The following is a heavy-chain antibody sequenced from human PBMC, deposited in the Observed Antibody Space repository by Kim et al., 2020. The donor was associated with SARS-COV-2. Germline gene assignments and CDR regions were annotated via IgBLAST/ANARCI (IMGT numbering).Heavy chain of an antibody. D-gene: IGHD2-21*01. Sequence: GGSLRLSCVASGFTFDTYAMTWVRQAPGKGLEWVSVISAGAVNKFYADSVGGRFTISRDNSENTLYLQMNSLRDEDTALYYCAKMVIMDGYNYFYYYAMDVWGLGTTVTVSS. CDR1: GFTFDTYA. J-gene: IGHJ6*02. V-gene: IGHV3-23*01. CDR2: ISAGAVNK. CDR3: AKMVIMDGYNYFYYYAMDV.